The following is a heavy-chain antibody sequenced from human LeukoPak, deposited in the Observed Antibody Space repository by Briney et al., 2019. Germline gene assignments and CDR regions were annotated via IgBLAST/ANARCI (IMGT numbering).Heavy chain of an antibody. CDR2: INTDGSST. CDR3: ARGAGGSGTASDY. CDR1: GFTFSSYW. D-gene: IGHD3-10*01. J-gene: IGHJ4*02. Sequence: GGSLRLSCAASGFTFSSYWMHWVRHAPGKGLVWVSLINTDGSSTNYADSVRGRFTISRDNAKNTLHLQMNSLRAEDTAVYYCARGAGGSGTASDYWGQGTLVTVSS. V-gene: IGHV3-74*01.